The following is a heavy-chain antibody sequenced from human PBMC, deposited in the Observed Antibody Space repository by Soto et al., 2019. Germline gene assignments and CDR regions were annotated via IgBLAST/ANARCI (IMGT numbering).Heavy chain of an antibody. CDR3: ARDRLRDRDAFDI. D-gene: IGHD4-17*01. Sequence: QVQLVQSGAEVKKPGASVKVSCKASGYTFTSYGISWVRQAPGQGHEWMGWISAYNGNTNYAQKLQGRVTMTTDTPTRTAYREQRCLRSDDTPVYYCARDRLRDRDAFDIWGKGTMVTDSP. CDR1: GYTFTSYG. J-gene: IGHJ3*02. CDR2: ISAYNGNT. V-gene: IGHV1-18*01.